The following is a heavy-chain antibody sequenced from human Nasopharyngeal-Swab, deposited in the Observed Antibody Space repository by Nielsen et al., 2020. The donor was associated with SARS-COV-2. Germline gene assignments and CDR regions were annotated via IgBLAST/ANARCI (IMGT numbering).Heavy chain of an antibody. CDR1: GFTVSSNY. V-gene: IGHV3-53*01. J-gene: IGHJ4*02. CDR3: ARDYGDYYFDY. CDR2: IYSGGST. D-gene: IGHD4-17*01. Sequence: GGSLRLSCAASGFTVSSNYMSWVRQAPGKGLEWVPVIYSGGSTYYADSVKGRFTISSDNSKNTLYLQMNSLRAEDTAVYYCARDYGDYYFDYWGQGTLVTVSS.